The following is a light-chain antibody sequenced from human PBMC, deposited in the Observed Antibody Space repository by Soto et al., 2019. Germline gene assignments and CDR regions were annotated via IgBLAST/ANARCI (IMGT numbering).Light chain of an antibody. Sequence: EIVMTPSPATLSVSPGERATLSCRASQSVSNNLAWYQKKPGQAPRLLIYGASTRATGIPARFSGSGSGTEFTLTISSLQSEDFAVYYCQQYNNWWTFGQGTRVEIK. CDR2: GAS. V-gene: IGKV3-15*01. CDR3: QQYNNWWT. J-gene: IGKJ1*01. CDR1: QSVSNN.